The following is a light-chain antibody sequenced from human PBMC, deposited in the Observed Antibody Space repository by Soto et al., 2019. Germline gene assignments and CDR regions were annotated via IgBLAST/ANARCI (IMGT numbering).Light chain of an antibody. CDR3: QQYNNWPPWT. J-gene: IGKJ1*01. CDR2: DAS. Sequence: ILMTQSPATLSVSPGQRATLSCRASQSVSNNLDWYQQKPAQAPRLLIYDASPPATGIPARFSGSESGTEFTLNISGRQSEDFAVYYCQQYNNWPPWTFGGGTKVEIK. CDR1: QSVSNN. V-gene: IGKV3-15*01.